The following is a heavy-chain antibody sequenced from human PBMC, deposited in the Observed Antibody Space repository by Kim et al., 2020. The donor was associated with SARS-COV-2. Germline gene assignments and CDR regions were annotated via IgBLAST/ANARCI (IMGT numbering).Heavy chain of an antibody. Sequence: ASVKVSCKASGYTFTSYYMHWVRQAPGQGLEWMGIINPSGCSTSYAQKFQGRVTMTRDTSTSTVYMELSSLRSEDTAVYYCAREEWHEEQLVLGDFDYWGQGTLVTVSS. CDR1: GYTFTSYY. CDR3: AREEWHEEQLVLGDFDY. J-gene: IGHJ4*02. CDR2: INPSGCST. D-gene: IGHD6-13*01. V-gene: IGHV1-46*01.